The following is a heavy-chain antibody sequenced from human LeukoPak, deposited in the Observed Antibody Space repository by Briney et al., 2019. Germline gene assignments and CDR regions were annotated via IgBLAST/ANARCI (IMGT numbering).Heavy chain of an antibody. Sequence: SVEVSCKASGGTFSSYAIRWVRQAPGQGLEWMGGIIPFFGTANYAQNFQGTVTITTDQSTSTAYMELSSLRSEDTAVYYCARDDSVESGSYSLDYWGQGTLVTVSS. CDR1: GGTFSSYA. J-gene: IGHJ4*02. V-gene: IGHV1-69*05. CDR3: ARDDSVESGSYSLDY. D-gene: IGHD1-26*01. CDR2: IIPFFGTA.